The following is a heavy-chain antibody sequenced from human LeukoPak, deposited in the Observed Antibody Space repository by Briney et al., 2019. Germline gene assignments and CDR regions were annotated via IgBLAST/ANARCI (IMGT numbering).Heavy chain of an antibody. Sequence: PGGSLRLSCAASGFTFSSYGMHWVRQAPGKGLEWVAVIWYDGSNKYYADSVKGRFTISRDNSKNTLYLQMNSLRAEDTAVYYCARESYSSSWYSKEVDYWGQGTLVTVSS. V-gene: IGHV3-33*01. D-gene: IGHD6-13*01. CDR3: ARESYSSSWYSKEVDY. CDR1: GFTFSSYG. J-gene: IGHJ4*02. CDR2: IWYDGSNK.